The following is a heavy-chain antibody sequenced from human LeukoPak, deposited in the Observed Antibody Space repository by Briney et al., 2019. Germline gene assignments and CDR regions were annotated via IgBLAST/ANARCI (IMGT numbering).Heavy chain of an antibody. CDR2: ISRNGGST. J-gene: IGHJ3*01. CDR3: VKDESYGAFDF. CDR1: GFTFSNSA. D-gene: IGHD1-26*01. Sequence: PGGSLRLSCSASGFTFSNSAMHWVRQAPGKGLEYISAISRNGGSTYYSDSVKGRFSISRDNSKDTLSLQMSSLKHDGTAVYFCVKDESYGAFDFWGQGTMVTVSS. V-gene: IGHV3-64D*09.